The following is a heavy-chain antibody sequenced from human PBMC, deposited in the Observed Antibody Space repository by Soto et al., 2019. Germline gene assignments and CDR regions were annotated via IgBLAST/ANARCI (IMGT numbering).Heavy chain of an antibody. V-gene: IGHV4-34*01. CDR3: ARGRPPANMVAMIWGAKNCFDD. CDR1: GGSFSGPY. CDR2: INHSGST. Sequence: QVQLQQWGAGLLKPSETLSLTCAVYGGSFSGPYWSWIRQPPGKGLEWIGEINHSGSTNYNPSLTSRLTISLGTSKPHFSLKLSSGTAADTAVDYCARGRPPANMVAMIWGAKNCFDDWGQGTRFTVSS. J-gene: IGHJ4*02. D-gene: IGHD5-12*01.